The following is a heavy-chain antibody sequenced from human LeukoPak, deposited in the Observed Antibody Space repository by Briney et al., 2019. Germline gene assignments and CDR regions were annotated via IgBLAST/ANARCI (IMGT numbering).Heavy chain of an antibody. D-gene: IGHD6-19*01. J-gene: IGHJ4*02. V-gene: IGHV1-2*02. Sequence: ASVKVSCKASGYTFTGYYMHWVRQAPGQGLEWMGWINPNSGGTNYAQKFQGRVTMTRDTSISTAYMELSRLRSDDTAVYYCARDRSSGWDNFDYWGQGTLVTVSS. CDR2: INPNSGGT. CDR1: GYTFTGYY. CDR3: ARDRSSGWDNFDY.